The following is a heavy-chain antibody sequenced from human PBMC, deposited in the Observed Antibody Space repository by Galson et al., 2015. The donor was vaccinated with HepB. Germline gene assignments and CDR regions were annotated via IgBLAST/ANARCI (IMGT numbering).Heavy chain of an antibody. Sequence: SLRLSCAASGFTFSSYAIHWVRQAPGTGLEWVAIIGYNGNNKYYGDSVKGRFTISRDNSKNTLYLQMNSLRPEDTAVYYCARAGTNDYYYSLDVWGQGTTVTVSS. CDR1: GFTFSSYA. J-gene: IGHJ6*02. CDR2: IGYNGNNK. CDR3: ARAGTNDYYYSLDV. V-gene: IGHV3-30-3*01.